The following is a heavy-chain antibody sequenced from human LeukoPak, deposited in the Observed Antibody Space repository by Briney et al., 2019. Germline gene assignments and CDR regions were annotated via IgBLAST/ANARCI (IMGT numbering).Heavy chain of an antibody. D-gene: IGHD5-24*01. CDR3: ARLLEISNWFDP. V-gene: IGHV4-59*08. J-gene: IGHJ5*02. Sequence: SETLSLTCTVSGGSISSYYWSWIRQPPGKGLEWIGYIYYSGSTNYNPSLKSRVTISVDTSKTQFSLKLSSVTAADTAVYYCARLLEISNWFDPWGQGTLVTVSS. CDR1: GGSISSYY. CDR2: IYYSGST.